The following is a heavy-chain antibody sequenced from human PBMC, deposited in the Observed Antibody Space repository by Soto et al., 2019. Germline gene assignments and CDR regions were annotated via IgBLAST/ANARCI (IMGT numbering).Heavy chain of an antibody. Sequence: QVQLVQSGAEVKKPGASVKVFCKAPGYTFTSYCISWLSLAPGQGLESIGWISAHNGNTNYAQKLRVRVTAARDKGTSTTEEDLSTVKGDEAAVYCASRGVDSGIGLVWLDPGGQETLVAVSS. CDR1: GYTFTSYC. CDR2: ISAHNGNT. J-gene: IGHJ5*02. D-gene: IGHD6-19*01. CDR3: SRGVDSGIGLVWLDP. V-gene: IGHV1-18*01.